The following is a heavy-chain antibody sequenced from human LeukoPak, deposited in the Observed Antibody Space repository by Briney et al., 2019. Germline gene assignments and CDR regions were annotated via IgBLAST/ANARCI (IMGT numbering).Heavy chain of an antibody. CDR2: INPNSGGT. Sequence: ASVKVSCKASGYTFTGYYMHWVRQAPGQGLEWMGWINPNSGGTNYAQKFQGRVTMTRDTSTSTAYMELSSLRSEDTAVYYCARDFDSSGWYIDYWGRGTLVTVSS. D-gene: IGHD6-19*01. J-gene: IGHJ4*02. V-gene: IGHV1-2*02. CDR3: ARDFDSSGWYIDY. CDR1: GYTFTGYY.